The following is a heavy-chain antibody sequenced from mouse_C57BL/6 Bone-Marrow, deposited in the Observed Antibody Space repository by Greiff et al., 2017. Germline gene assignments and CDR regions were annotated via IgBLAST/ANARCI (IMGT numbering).Heavy chain of an antibody. CDR3: ARRGLPWFAY. Sequence: VKLMESGAELARPGASVKLSCKASGYTFTSYGISWVKQRTGQGLEWIGEIYPRRGNTYYNEKFKGKATLTADKSSSTAYMELRSLTSEDSAVYFCARRGLPWFAYWGQGTLVTVSA. D-gene: IGHD3-3*01. V-gene: IGHV1-81*01. CDR2: IYPRRGNT. J-gene: IGHJ3*01. CDR1: GYTFTSYG.